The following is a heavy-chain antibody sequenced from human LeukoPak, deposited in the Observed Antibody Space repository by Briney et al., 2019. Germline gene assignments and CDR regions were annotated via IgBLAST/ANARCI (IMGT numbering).Heavy chain of an antibody. V-gene: IGHV3-15*07. J-gene: IGHJ4*02. CDR3: ITPLPYSAQ. CDR1: GFTFSSYG. Sequence: GGSLRLSCAASGFTFSSYGMHWVRQAPGKGLEWVGRIKPKTDGETTEYAAPVKDRFSISRDDSKSMMYLQMNSLKTEDTAVYYCITPLPYSAQGGQGTLVTVSS. D-gene: IGHD2-21*01. CDR2: IKPKTDGETT.